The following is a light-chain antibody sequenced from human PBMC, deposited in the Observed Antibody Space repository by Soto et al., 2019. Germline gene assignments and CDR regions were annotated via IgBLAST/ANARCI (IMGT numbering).Light chain of an antibody. Sequence: DIVMTQSPDSLAVSLGERATINCKSSQSVLYSSNNKNYLVWYQQKPGQPPKLLIYWASTRESGVLDRFSGSGSGTDFTLTISNLQAEDVAVYYCQQYYSTPGTFGQGTKVEIK. V-gene: IGKV4-1*01. CDR2: WAS. CDR1: QSVLYSSNNKNY. J-gene: IGKJ1*01. CDR3: QQYYSTPGT.